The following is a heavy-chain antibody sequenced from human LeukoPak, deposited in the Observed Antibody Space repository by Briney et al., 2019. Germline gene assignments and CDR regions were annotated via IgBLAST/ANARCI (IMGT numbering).Heavy chain of an antibody. J-gene: IGHJ4*02. CDR3: ARAVYRSGGYYFDY. CDR1: GFTFSSYA. Sequence: PGGSLRLSCAASGFTFSSYAMQWVRQAPGKGLEWVAVISYDGSDKNYADSVKGRFTISRDNSKNTLYLQMNSLRADDTAVYYCARAVYRSGGYYFDYWGQETLVIVSS. D-gene: IGHD6-19*01. CDR2: ISYDGSDK. V-gene: IGHV3-30*04.